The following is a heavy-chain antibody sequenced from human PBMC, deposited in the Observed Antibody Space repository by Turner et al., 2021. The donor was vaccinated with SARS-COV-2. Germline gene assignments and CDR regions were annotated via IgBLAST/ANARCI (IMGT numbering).Heavy chain of an antibody. CDR1: GFTFSGYW. CDR3: ARFSGASPDFDY. J-gene: IGHJ4*02. CDR2: IKQDGSEK. Sequence: EVQLVKSGGGLVQPGGSLSLSCAASGFTFSGYWMSWVRQAPGKGLEWVANIKQDGSEKYYVDSVKGRFTISRDNAKNSLYLQMNSLRAEDTAVYYCARFSGASPDFDYWGQGTLVTVSS. D-gene: IGHD2-15*01. V-gene: IGHV3-7*01.